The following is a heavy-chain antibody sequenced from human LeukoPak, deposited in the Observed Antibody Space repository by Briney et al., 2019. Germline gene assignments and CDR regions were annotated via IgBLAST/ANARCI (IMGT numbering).Heavy chain of an antibody. D-gene: IGHD2-15*01. J-gene: IGHJ4*03. CDR3: AKGRAYCSGGSCYFDY. Sequence: SGGSLRLSCAASGFTFNMYGMHWVRQAPGKGLEWVAVISYDGSHKYYADSVKGRFAISRDNSKSTLYLQMNSLRAEDTAVYYCAKGRAYCSGGSCYFDYWGQGTLVTVSS. V-gene: IGHV3-30*18. CDR2: ISYDGSHK. CDR1: GFTFNMYG.